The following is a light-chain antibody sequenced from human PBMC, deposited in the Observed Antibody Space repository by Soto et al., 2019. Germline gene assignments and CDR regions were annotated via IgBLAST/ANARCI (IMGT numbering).Light chain of an antibody. Sequence: EVVLTQSAATLSLSPGERATLSCRASQSIGIYLTWYRQKPGPAPRLLIYGASNRATGIPARFSGSGSGKDFTLNITSLEPEDFAVYYCQHRSNWPGTWTFGQGTKVDIK. CDR3: QHRSNWPGTWT. V-gene: IGKV3-11*01. CDR2: GAS. J-gene: IGKJ1*01. CDR1: QSIGIY.